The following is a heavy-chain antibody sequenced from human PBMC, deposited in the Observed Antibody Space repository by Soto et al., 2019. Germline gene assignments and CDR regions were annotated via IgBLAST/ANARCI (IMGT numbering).Heavy chain of an antibody. Sequence: QVQLVQSGAEVKKPGASVKVSCKASGYTFTVYYMHWVRQAPGQGLEWMGWINPNSGGTNYAQKFQGRVTMTRDTSISTAYMELSRLRSDDTAVYYCARVGYEYSSSWYGMDVWGQGTTVTVSS. D-gene: IGHD6-13*01. CDR2: INPNSGGT. J-gene: IGHJ6*01. CDR1: GYTFTVYY. V-gene: IGHV1-2*02. CDR3: ARVGYEYSSSWYGMDV.